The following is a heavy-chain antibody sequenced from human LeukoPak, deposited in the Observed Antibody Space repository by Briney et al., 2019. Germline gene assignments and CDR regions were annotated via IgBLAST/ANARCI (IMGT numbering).Heavy chain of an antibody. CDR2: IYSGGST. J-gene: IGHJ3*02. D-gene: IGHD4-11*01. V-gene: IGHV3-53*01. Sequence: GGSLRLSCAASGFTVSSNYMSWVRQAPGKGLEWVSVIYSGGSTYYADSVKGRFTISRDNSKNTLYLQMNSLRAEDTAAYYCARKDYQKSAAFDIWGQGTMVTVSS. CDR1: GFTVSSNY. CDR3: ARKDYQKSAAFDI.